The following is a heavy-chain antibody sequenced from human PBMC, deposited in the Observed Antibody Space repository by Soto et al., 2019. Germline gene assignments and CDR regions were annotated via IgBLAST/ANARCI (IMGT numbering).Heavy chain of an antibody. J-gene: IGHJ4*02. CDR3: ARDVGYCSTTSCLLFDY. CDR2: ISGSGGST. CDR1: GFTFSSYA. D-gene: IGHD2-2*01. Sequence: GSLRLSCAASGFTFSSYAMSWVRQAPGKGLEWVSPISGSGGSTYYADSVKGRFTISRDNCQNTLYLQMNSLRDEDMAVYYCARDVGYCSTTSCLLFDYWGQGSLVTVSS. V-gene: IGHV3-23*01.